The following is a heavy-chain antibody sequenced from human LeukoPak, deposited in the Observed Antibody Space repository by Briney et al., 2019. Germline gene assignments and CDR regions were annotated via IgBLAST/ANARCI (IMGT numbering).Heavy chain of an antibody. CDR1: GGTFSSYA. Sequence: SVKVSCKASGGTFSSYAISWVRQAPGQGLEWMGGIIPIFGTANYAQKFQGRVTITADESTSTAYMKLSSLRSEDTAVYYCARPHLPGIAAAFDPWGQGTLVTVSS. V-gene: IGHV1-69*13. J-gene: IGHJ5*02. CDR2: IIPIFGTA. D-gene: IGHD6-13*01. CDR3: ARPHLPGIAAAFDP.